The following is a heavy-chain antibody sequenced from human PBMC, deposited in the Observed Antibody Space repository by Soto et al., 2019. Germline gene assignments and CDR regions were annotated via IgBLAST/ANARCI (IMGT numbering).Heavy chain of an antibody. CDR3: ASTAASIAARPRDNWFDP. Sequence: WASVKVSCKASGYTFTGYYMHWVRQAPGQGLEWMGWINPNSGGTNYAQKFQGRVTMTRDTSISTAYMELSRLRSDDTAVYYCASTAASIAARPRDNWFDPWGQGTLVTVSS. J-gene: IGHJ5*02. V-gene: IGHV1-2*02. D-gene: IGHD6-6*01. CDR1: GYTFTGYY. CDR2: INPNSGGT.